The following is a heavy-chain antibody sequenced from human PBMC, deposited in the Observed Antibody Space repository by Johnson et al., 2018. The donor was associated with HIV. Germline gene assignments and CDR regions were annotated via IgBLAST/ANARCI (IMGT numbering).Heavy chain of an antibody. J-gene: IGHJ3*02. CDR2: MNGDGKST. V-gene: IGHV3-74*02. D-gene: IGHD1/OR15-1a*01. CDR3: ARVEHSDAFDI. CDR1: GFSFNNYL. Sequence: VQLVESGGGLVQPGGSLILSCAASGFSFNNYLMHWVRQAPGKGLVWVSRMNGDGKSTTYADSVKGRFTISRDNAKNTLYLQMNSLRAEDTAVYYCARVEHSDAFDIWGQGTMVTVSS.